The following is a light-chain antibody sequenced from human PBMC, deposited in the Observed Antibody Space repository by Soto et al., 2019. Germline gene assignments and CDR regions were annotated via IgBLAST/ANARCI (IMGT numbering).Light chain of an antibody. CDR3: QQRSKWPPVT. CDR2: DAS. J-gene: IGKJ4*01. Sequence: EIVLTQSPATLSLSPGERATLSCRASQSVSSSLAWYQQKPGQAPRLLIYDASNRATGIPARFSGSGSGTDVTLTISSLETEDFAIYYCQQRSKWPPVTFGGGTKVEIK. CDR1: QSVSSS. V-gene: IGKV3-11*01.